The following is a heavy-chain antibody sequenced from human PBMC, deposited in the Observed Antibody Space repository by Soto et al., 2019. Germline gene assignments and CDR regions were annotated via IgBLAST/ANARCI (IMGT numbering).Heavy chain of an antibody. V-gene: IGHV3-23*01. CDR2: ITHSGGNT. J-gene: IGHJ4*02. CDR1: GFTFSSYG. CDR3: ANDISRVVAATVGFDD. D-gene: IGHD2-15*01. Sequence: GGSLRLSCAASGFTFSSYGMNWARQAPGKGLEWVSSITHSGGNTYYADSVEGRFTISRDNSKNTLYLQMNSLRAEDTAVYYCANDISRVVAATVGFDDWGQRTVVTVSS.